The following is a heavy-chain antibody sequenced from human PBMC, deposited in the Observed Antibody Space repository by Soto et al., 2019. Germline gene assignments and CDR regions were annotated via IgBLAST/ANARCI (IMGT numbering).Heavy chain of an antibody. CDR2: SNAKSGGT. Sequence: ASVKVSCKASGYTITAQLLHWVRQAPGQGLEWMGWSNAKSGGTDYAQKFQDRVTMSRDKSINTAYMQLSRLTPDDTAVYFCATDAGHYYGSVWGQGTLVQVSS. J-gene: IGHJ2*01. CDR3: ATDAGHYYGSV. CDR1: GYTITAQL. V-gene: IGHV1-2*02. D-gene: IGHD3-22*01.